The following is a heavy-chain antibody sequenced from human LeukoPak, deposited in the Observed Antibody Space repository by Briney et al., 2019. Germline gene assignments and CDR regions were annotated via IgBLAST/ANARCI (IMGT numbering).Heavy chain of an antibody. D-gene: IGHD6-6*01. CDR1: GFSFSGHW. Sequence: PGGSLRLSCTASGFSFSGHWIHWARQLPGKGLVWVSRISPAESTTSYADSVKGRFTVSRDNAKNTLYLQVNNLRAEDTAVYYCARGPNSNWSGLDFWGQGTLLTVSS. J-gene: IGHJ4*02. CDR2: ISPAESTT. V-gene: IGHV3-74*01. CDR3: ARGPNSNWSGLDF.